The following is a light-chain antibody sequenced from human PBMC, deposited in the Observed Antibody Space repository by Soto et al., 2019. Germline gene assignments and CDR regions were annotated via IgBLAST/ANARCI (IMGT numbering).Light chain of an antibody. CDR1: QSVCNRC. CDR3: QHYGTTPWT. Sequence: ETVLTQSPGTLSLSPGERVTLSCRASQSVCNRCLAWYQQKPGQSPRLLIYGASTRATGIPDRFSGSGSGTDFTLTISILEPEDFAVYYCQHYGTTPWTFGQGTKVGIK. CDR2: GAS. V-gene: IGKV3-20*01. J-gene: IGKJ1*01.